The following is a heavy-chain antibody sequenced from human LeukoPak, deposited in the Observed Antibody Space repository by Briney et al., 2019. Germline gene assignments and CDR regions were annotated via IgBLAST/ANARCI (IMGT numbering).Heavy chain of an antibody. CDR2: IYPGDSDT. V-gene: IGHV5-51*01. J-gene: IGHJ3*02. CDR3: ARPPLDCSSTSCYNDAFDI. Sequence: GESLKISCKASEYSFTNYWIGWVRQMPGKGLEWMGIIYPGDSDTSYSPSCQGQVTISADKSIINAYLKQSSLKASDTAMYYCARPPLDCSSTSCYNDAFDIWGQGTMVTVSS. CDR1: EYSFTNYW. D-gene: IGHD2-2*02.